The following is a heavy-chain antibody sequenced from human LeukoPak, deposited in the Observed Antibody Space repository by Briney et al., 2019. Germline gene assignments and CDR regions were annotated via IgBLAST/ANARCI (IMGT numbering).Heavy chain of an antibody. CDR2: VYQSGTT. CDR1: GFSISSGHY. D-gene: IGHD5-18*01. V-gene: IGHV4-38-2*02. CDR3: ARIFIRNGYSSYFDC. Sequence: SETLSLTCTVSGFSISSGHYWGWVRQPPGAGLEWIGSVYQSGTTYYNPSLKSRVTTSVDMSKNQFSLRLRPVTAADTAVYYCARIFIRNGYSSYFDCWGQETLVTVSS. J-gene: IGHJ4*02.